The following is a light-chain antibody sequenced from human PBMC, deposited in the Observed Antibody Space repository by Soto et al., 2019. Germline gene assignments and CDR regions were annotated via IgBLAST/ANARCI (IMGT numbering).Light chain of an antibody. CDR3: QQYGSSPQT. J-gene: IGKJ1*01. Sequence: EIVLTQSPGTLSLSPGERATLSCRASQSVSSSYLAWYQQKPGQAPRLLIYGASSRATGIPDRVSGSGSGTGFTLTISRLEPEDFAVYYCQQYGSSPQTFGQGTKVEI. V-gene: IGKV3-20*01. CDR1: QSVSSSY. CDR2: GAS.